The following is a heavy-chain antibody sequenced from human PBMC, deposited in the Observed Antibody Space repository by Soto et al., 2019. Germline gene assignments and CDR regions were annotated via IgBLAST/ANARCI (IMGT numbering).Heavy chain of an antibody. CDR1: GGSISSGGYY. Sequence: KPSETLSLTCTVSGGSISSGGYYWSWIRQHPGKGLEWIGYIYYSGSTYYNPSLKSRVTISVDTSKNQFSLKLSSVTAADTAVYYCARQGVKIPAYADVWGQGTTVTVSS. CDR3: ARQGVKIPAYADV. J-gene: IGHJ6*02. CDR2: IYYSGST. V-gene: IGHV4-31*03. D-gene: IGHD3-3*01.